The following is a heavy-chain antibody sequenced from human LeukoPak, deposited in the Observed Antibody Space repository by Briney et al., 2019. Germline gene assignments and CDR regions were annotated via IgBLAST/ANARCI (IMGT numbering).Heavy chain of an antibody. D-gene: IGHD1-14*01. CDR1: GGSISSSNW. J-gene: IGHJ4*02. Sequence: SETLSLTCAVSGGSISSSNWWSWVRQPPGKGLEGIGSVSSGGGTSYSSSLKGRATTSLDTSRNQFSLSLASVTAADRAVYYCAIEQARGLCLGNACLGPPAGKYYFDSGSQGNLVTVPS. CDR3: AIEQARGLCLGNACLGPPAGKYYFDS. V-gene: IGHV4-4*02. CDR2: VSSGGGT.